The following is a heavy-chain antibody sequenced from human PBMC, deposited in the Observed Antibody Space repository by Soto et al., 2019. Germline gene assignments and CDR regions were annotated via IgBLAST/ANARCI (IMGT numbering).Heavy chain of an antibody. Sequence: ETLSLTCTVSGGSISSYYWSWIRQPAGKGLEWIGRIYTSGSTNYNPSLKSRVTMSVDTSKNQFSLKLSSVTAADTAVYYCARDFPPGAVTTPRRNWFDPWGQGTLVTVSS. V-gene: IGHV4-4*07. D-gene: IGHD4-17*01. CDR1: GGSISSYY. CDR3: ARDFPPGAVTTPRRNWFDP. CDR2: IYTSGST. J-gene: IGHJ5*02.